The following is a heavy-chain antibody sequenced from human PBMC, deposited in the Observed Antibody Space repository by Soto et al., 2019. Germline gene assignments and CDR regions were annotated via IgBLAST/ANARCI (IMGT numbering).Heavy chain of an antibody. CDR1: GDSITASNW. Sequence: QVHLQESGPGLVQPSETLSLTCSVSGDSITASNWWTWVRQPPGRGLEWIGEVFHIGNANYNPSLERRATISVDKSKNQFSLKLTAVTAADTAGYFCTLTHYAISTGYEPFDPWGQGVLVTVSS. J-gene: IGHJ5*02. CDR2: VFHIGNA. D-gene: IGHD3-9*01. CDR3: TLTHYAISTGYEPFDP. V-gene: IGHV4-4*02.